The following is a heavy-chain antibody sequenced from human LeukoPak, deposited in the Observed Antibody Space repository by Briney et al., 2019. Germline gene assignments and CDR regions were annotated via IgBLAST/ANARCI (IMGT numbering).Heavy chain of an antibody. D-gene: IGHD4-17*01. J-gene: IGHJ4*02. CDR1: GFTFSSYW. V-gene: IGHV3-74*01. CDR2: INSDGSST. CDR3: ASQTTVKYYFDS. Sequence: TGGSPRLSCAASGFTFSSYWMHWVRQAPGKGLVWVSRINSDGSSTSYADSVKGRFTISRDNAKNTLYLQMNSLREEDTAVYYCASQTTVKYYFDSWGQGTLVTVSS.